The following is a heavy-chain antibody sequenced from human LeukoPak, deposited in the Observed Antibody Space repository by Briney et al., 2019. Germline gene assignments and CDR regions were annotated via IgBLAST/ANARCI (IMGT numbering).Heavy chain of an antibody. CDR3: AREFKAAYCGGDCYSADAFDI. V-gene: IGHV1-18*01. J-gene: IGHJ3*02. CDR2: ISAYNGNT. Sequence: ASVKVSCKASGYTFTSYGISWVRQAPGQGLEWMGWISAYNGNTNYAQKLQGRVTMTTDTPTSTAYMELRSLRSDDTAVYYCAREFKAAYCGGDCYSADAFDIWGQGTMVTVSS. CDR1: GYTFTSYG. D-gene: IGHD2-21*01.